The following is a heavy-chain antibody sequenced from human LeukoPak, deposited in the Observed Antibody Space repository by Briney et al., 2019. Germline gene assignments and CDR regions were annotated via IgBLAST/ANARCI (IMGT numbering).Heavy chain of an antibody. Sequence: CKASGYTFTSYGISWVRQAPGQGVEWMGWISAYSGNTNYEQKLQGRVTMTTDTSTSTAYMELRSLRSDDTAVYYCARERRWLQFGYGARYAFDIWGQGTMVTVSS. J-gene: IGHJ3*02. D-gene: IGHD5-24*01. V-gene: IGHV1-18*01. CDR3: ARERRWLQFGYGARYAFDI. CDR2: ISAYSGNT. CDR1: GYTFTSYG.